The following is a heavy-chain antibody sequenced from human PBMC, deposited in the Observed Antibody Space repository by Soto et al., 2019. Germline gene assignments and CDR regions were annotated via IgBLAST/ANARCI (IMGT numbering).Heavy chain of an antibody. D-gene: IGHD5-12*01. V-gene: IGHV1-3*01. Sequence: GASVKVSCKASGYTFTSYAMHWVRQAPGQRLEWMGWINAGNGNTKYSQKFQGRVTITADESTSTAYMELSSLRSEDTAVYYCARGFGVATIGVVPEYIDYYYYGMDVWGQGTTVTVSS. CDR1: GYTFTSYA. CDR2: INAGNGNT. J-gene: IGHJ6*02. CDR3: ARGFGVATIGVVPEYIDYYYYGMDV.